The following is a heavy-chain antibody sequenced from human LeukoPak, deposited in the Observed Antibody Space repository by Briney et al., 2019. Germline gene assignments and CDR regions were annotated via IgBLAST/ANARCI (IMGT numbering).Heavy chain of an antibody. Sequence: GGSLRLSCAASGFTFSSYAMHWVRQAPGKGLEWVAVISYDGSNKYYADSVKGRFTISRDNSKNTLYLQMNSLRAEDMAVYYCAREFWGYCSGGSCPDGMDVWGKGTTVTVSS. CDR3: AREFWGYCSGGSCPDGMDV. J-gene: IGHJ6*04. CDR2: ISYDGSNK. V-gene: IGHV3-30*04. D-gene: IGHD2-15*01. CDR1: GFTFSSYA.